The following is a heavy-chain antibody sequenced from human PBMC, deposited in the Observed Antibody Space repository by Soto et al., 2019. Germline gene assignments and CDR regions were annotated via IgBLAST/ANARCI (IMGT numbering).Heavy chain of an antibody. D-gene: IGHD6-13*01. CDR2: ISSSSSTI. Sequence: PVGSLRLSCAASGFTFSSYSMNWVRQAPGKGLEWVSYISSSSSTIYYADSVKGRFTISRDNAKNSLYLQMNSLRDEDTAVYYCARDLYSSSWYRNWFDPWGQGTLVTVSS. CDR3: ARDLYSSSWYRNWFDP. J-gene: IGHJ5*02. V-gene: IGHV3-48*02. CDR1: GFTFSSYS.